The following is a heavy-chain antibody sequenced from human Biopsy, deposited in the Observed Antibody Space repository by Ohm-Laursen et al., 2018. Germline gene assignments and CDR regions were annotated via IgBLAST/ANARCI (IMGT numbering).Heavy chain of an antibody. CDR2: IDPKSGGA. CDR1: GYTFTGYH. V-gene: IGHV1-2*02. Sequence: ASVKVSCKASGYTFTGYHVHWVRQAPGQGLEWMAWIDPKSGGANYAQKFQGRVTMTRDTSISTTYMELRRLTSDDTAVFYCARELGDFWGGRQFDFWGQGTLVTVSS. CDR3: ARELGDFWGGRQFDF. J-gene: IGHJ5*01. D-gene: IGHD3-3*01.